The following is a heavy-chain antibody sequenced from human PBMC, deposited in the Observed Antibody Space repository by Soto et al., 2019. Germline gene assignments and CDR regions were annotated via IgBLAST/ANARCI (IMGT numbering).Heavy chain of an antibody. Sequence: QMQLQESGPGLVKPSQTLSLTCIVSGNSITSGDYYWSWIRQPPGEGLEWIGYNFYTASEKASYKPSLESRVTISVDTSKDQFSLTLSSVTAADTAIYYCGGFNPSGDWDVWGRGTTVTVSS. J-gene: IGHJ6*02. D-gene: IGHD2-21*02. V-gene: IGHV4-30-4*01. CDR2: NFYTASEKA. CDR3: GGFNPSGDWDV. CDR1: GNSITSGDYY.